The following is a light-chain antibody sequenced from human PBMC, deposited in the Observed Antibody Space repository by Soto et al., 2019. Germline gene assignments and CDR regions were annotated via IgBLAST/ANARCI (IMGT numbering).Light chain of an antibody. CDR1: RSVGNNY. Sequence: EIVLTQSPGTLSLSPGERATLSCRASRSVGNNYLAWYQQRPGQAPNLLIYDPSSRATGIPDRFSGSGSGTDFTLTITRLEPEDSAMYYCQQYAYSPLNFGGGTKVEIK. J-gene: IGKJ4*01. CDR3: QQYAYSPLN. V-gene: IGKV3-20*01. CDR2: DPS.